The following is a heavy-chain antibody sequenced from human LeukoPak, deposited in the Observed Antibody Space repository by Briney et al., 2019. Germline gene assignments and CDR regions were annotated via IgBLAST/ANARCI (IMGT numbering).Heavy chain of an antibody. CDR3: ARDPIAAAPDYLDY. V-gene: IGHV3-30*04. CDR2: LSPDGTIK. CDR1: GFTFSSYA. Sequence: GGSLRLSCAAAGFTFSSYAMHWVRQARGKGLEWVAVLSPDGTIKIYADSVKGRFTISRDNSKDTLHLQLNSLRVEDTAIYFCARDPIAAAPDYLDYWGQGTLVTVSS. D-gene: IGHD6-6*01. J-gene: IGHJ4*02.